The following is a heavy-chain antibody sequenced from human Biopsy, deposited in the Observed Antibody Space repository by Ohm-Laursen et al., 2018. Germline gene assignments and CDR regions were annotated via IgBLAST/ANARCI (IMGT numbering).Heavy chain of an antibody. V-gene: IGHV1-46*01. CDR1: GYTFTSYY. J-gene: IGHJ4*02. CDR3: ARGPRGLVVITTTALYFDY. D-gene: IGHD3-22*01. Sequence: SVKVSCKAFGYTFTSYYLHWVRQAPGQGLEWMGRINPNNDNTAYAQKFQGRITMTKDTSTSTVYMDLSSLTFDDSAVYYCARGPRGLVVITTTALYFDYWGQGNLVTVSS. CDR2: INPNNDNT.